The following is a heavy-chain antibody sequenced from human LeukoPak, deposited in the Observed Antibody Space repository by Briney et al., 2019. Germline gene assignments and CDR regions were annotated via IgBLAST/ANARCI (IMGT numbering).Heavy chain of an antibody. J-gene: IGHJ4*02. D-gene: IGHD2-2*01. CDR2: ISYDGSNK. CDR1: GFTFSSYA. Sequence: RGSLRLSCAASGFTFSSYAMHWVRQAPGKGLEWVAVISYDGSNKYYADPVKGRFTISRDNSKNTLYLQMNSLRAEDTAVYYSARAGERVVPAASFFDHWGQGTLVTVSS. V-gene: IGHV3-30*04. CDR3: ARAGERVVPAASFFDH.